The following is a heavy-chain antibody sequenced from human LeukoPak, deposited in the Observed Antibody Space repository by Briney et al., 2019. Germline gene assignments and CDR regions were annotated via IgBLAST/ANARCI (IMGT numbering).Heavy chain of an antibody. J-gene: IGHJ6*02. V-gene: IGHV4-39*01. CDR3: ARLSPLIYYYYGMDV. CDR1: GGSISSSNYY. D-gene: IGHD2/OR15-2a*01. CDR2: IYYSGST. Sequence: SETLSLTCTVSGGSISSSNYYWDWIRQPPGKGLEWIGSIYYSGSTYYNPSLKSRVTISVDTSKNQFSLKLSSVTAADTAVYFCARLSPLIYYYYGMDVCGQGTTVTVSS.